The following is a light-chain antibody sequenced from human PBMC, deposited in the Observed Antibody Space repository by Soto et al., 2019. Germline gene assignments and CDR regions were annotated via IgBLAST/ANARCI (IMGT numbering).Light chain of an antibody. CDR3: SSYTSSSTVV. V-gene: IGLV2-14*01. J-gene: IGLJ2*01. CDR1: SSDVGIYKY. Sequence: QSALTQPASVSGSPGQSITISCTGTSSDVGIYKYVSWYQQHPGKAPNLMIYEVTNRPLGVSNRFSGSKSGNTASLTISGLQAEDEADYYCSSYTSSSTVVFGGGTKLTVL. CDR2: EVT.